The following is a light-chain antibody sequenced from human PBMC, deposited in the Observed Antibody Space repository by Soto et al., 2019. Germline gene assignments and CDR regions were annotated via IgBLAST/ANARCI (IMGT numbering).Light chain of an antibody. J-gene: IGKJ1*01. CDR3: QQYGSSPWT. CDR1: QTVTGSY. Sequence: EIVLTQSPGTLSLSPGERATLSCRASQTVTGSYLAWYQQKPGQAPRLLIYGASNRATGIPDRFSGSGSGTDFTLTISSVEPEDFAVYYCQQYGSSPWTFGQGTKVDIK. V-gene: IGKV3-20*01. CDR2: GAS.